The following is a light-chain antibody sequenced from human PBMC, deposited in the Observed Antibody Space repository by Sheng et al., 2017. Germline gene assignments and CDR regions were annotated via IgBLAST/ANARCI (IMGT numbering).Light chain of an antibody. Sequence: QSVLTQPPSVSAAPGQTVAISCSGSSSNIGNNFVSWYQHVPGTAPKLLIYENYKQASGIPYRFSASKSGTSATLGIAGLQTGDEADYYCATWDTSLNGLVFGGGTELTVL. CDR1: SSNIGNNF. J-gene: IGLJ2*01. CDR2: ENY. V-gene: IGLV1-51*02. CDR3: ATWDTSLNGLV.